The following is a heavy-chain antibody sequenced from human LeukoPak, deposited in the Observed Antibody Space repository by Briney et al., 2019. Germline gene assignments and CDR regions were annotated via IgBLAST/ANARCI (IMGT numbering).Heavy chain of an antibody. CDR3: ARPEYGSGNYYYYYGMDV. CDR2: ISSSSSYI. V-gene: IGHV3-21*01. Sequence: TSGGSLRLSCAASGFTFSSYSMNWVRQAPGKGQEWVSSISSSSSYIYYADSVKGRFTISRDNAKNSLYLQMNSLRAEDTAVYYCARPEYGSGNYYYYYGMDVWGKGTTVTVSS. CDR1: GFTFSSYS. D-gene: IGHD3-10*01. J-gene: IGHJ6*04.